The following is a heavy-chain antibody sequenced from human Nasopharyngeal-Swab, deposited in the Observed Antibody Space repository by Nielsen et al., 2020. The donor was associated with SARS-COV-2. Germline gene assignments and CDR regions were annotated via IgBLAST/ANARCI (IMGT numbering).Heavy chain of an antibody. CDR2: IWYDGSNK. Sequence: GESLKISCGASGFTLSSYGMHWVRQAPGKGLEWVAVIWYDGSNKYYADSVKGRFTISRDNSKNTLYLQMNSLRAEDTAVYYCARDGLRYSSGWHRVDVWGQGTTVTVSS. J-gene: IGHJ6*02. CDR1: GFTLSSYG. V-gene: IGHV3-33*01. D-gene: IGHD6-19*01. CDR3: ARDGLRYSSGWHRVDV.